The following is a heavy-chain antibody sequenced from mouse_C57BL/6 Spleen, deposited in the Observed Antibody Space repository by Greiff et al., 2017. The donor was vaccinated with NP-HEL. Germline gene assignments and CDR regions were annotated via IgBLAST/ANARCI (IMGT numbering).Heavy chain of an antibody. CDR2: INPNNGGT. V-gene: IGHV1-26*01. CDR1: GYTFTDYY. D-gene: IGHD1-1*01. Sequence: EVQLQQSGPELVKPGASVKISCKASGYTFTDYYMNWVKQSHGKSLEWIGDINPNNGGTSYNQKFKGKATLTVDKSSSTAYMELRSLTSEDSAVYYCARLHYYGRDAMDYWGQGTSVTVSS. CDR3: ARLHYYGRDAMDY. J-gene: IGHJ4*01.